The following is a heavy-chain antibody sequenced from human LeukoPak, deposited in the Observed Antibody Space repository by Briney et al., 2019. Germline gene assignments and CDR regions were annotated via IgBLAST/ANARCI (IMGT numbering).Heavy chain of an antibody. CDR1: GFTFSTVG. CDR2: VSSSSTTI. J-gene: IGHJ4*02. D-gene: IGHD3-9*01. Sequence: GGSLRLSCVASGFTFSTVGMNWVRQAPGKGLEWVSYVSSSSTTIYYADSVKGRFTISRDDAKGSLYLQMNSLRAEDTALYYCARMSTGYYDDYWGQGTLVAVSS. V-gene: IGHV3-48*01. CDR3: ARMSTGYYDDY.